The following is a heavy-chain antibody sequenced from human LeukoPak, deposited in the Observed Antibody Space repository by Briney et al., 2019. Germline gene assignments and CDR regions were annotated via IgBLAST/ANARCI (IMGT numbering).Heavy chain of an antibody. Sequence: PGGSLRLSCAASGFTFSSYGMHWVRQAPGKGLEWVAVISYDGSTKYYADSVKGRFTISRDNSKNTLYLQMNSLRAEDTAVYYCAKLIRSGSYYKNYYYYGMDVWGQGTTVTVSS. CDR1: GFTFSSYG. CDR3: AKLIRSGSYYKNYYYYGMDV. D-gene: IGHD3-10*01. CDR2: ISYDGSTK. V-gene: IGHV3-30*18. J-gene: IGHJ6*02.